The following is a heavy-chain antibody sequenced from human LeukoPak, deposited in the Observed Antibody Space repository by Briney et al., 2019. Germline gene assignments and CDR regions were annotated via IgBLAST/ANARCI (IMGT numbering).Heavy chain of an antibody. V-gene: IGHV3-30*02. J-gene: IGHJ3*02. CDR3: AGVDAAMPDAFDI. Sequence: GGSLRLSCAASVFTFSSYGMYWVRQAPGKGLEWVAFIRSDGNKKYYADSVKGRFTISRDNSRNTLYLQMNSLRADDTAVYYCAGVDAAMPDAFDIWGQGTTVTVSS. CDR2: IRSDGNKK. CDR1: VFTFSSYG. D-gene: IGHD5-18*01.